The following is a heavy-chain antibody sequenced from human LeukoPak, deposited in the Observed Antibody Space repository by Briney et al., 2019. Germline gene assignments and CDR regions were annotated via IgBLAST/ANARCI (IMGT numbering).Heavy chain of an antibody. V-gene: IGHV3-48*04. CDR2: ISSSSSTK. Sequence: GGSLRLSCAASGFTFSSYGVNWVRQAPGKGLEWVSYISSSSSTKNYADSVRGRFSISRDNTKNSLYLQMNSLRVEDTAVYYCARGGGSRPDYWGQGTLVTVSS. D-gene: IGHD2-15*01. CDR3: ARGGGSRPDY. J-gene: IGHJ4*02. CDR1: GFTFSSYG.